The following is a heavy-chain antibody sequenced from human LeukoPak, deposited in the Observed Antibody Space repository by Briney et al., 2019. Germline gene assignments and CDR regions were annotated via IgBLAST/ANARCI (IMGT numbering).Heavy chain of an antibody. J-gene: IGHJ5*02. CDR1: GGSIGSFY. CDR2: ISSSGST. V-gene: IGHV4-4*07. CDR3: ARDFKVAGFDP. Sequence: SETLSLICSVSGGSIGSFYWSWIRQPAGKGLEWIGRISSSGSTNYNPSLKSRVTMSVDTSKDQFSLRLSSVTAADTAVYYCARDFKVAGFDPWGQGTLVTVSS. D-gene: IGHD6-19*01.